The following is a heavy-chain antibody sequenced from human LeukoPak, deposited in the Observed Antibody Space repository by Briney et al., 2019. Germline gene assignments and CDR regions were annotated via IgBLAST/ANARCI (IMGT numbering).Heavy chain of an antibody. D-gene: IGHD6-19*01. V-gene: IGHV4-34*01. CDR1: GGSFSGYY. CDR3: ARGWGIAVAGTAPFGY. J-gene: IGHJ4*02. CDR2: INHSGST. Sequence: SETLSLTCAVYGGSFSGYYWSWIRQLPGKGLEWIGEINHSGSTNYNPSLKSRVTISVDTSKNQFSLKLSSVTAADTAVYYCARGWGIAVAGTAPFGYWGQGTLVTVSS.